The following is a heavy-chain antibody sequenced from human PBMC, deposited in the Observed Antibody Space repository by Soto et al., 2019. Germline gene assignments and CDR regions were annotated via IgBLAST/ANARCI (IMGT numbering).Heavy chain of an antibody. CDR2: VSFDGSNK. Sequence: QVQLVESGGGVVQPGRSLRLSCAASGFTFSTHAMHWVRQAPGKGLECVAVVSFDGSNKYYADSVKGRFTISRDNSKNTLYLQMSRLTPEDTAVYYCARYQTGITTTGGGRIDHWGQGTLVTVSS. D-gene: IGHD1-20*01. J-gene: IGHJ4*02. V-gene: IGHV3-30-3*01. CDR3: ARYQTGITTTGGGRIDH. CDR1: GFTFSTHA.